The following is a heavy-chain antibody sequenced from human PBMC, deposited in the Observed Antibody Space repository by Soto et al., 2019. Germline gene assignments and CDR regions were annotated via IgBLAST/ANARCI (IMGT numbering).Heavy chain of an antibody. CDR3: ARSTYYYDSSGYFPLTN. CDR1: GGTFSSYA. Sequence: SVKVSCKASGGTFSSYAISWVRQAPGQGLEWMGGIIPIFGTANYAQKFQGRVTITADESTSTAYMELSSLRSEDTAVYYCARSTYYYDSSGYFPLTNWGQGTLVTVSS. J-gene: IGHJ4*02. D-gene: IGHD3-22*01. CDR2: IIPIFGTA. V-gene: IGHV1-69*13.